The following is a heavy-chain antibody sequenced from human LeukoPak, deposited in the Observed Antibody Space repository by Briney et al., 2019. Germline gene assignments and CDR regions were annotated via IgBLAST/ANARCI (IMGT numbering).Heavy chain of an antibody. J-gene: IGHJ4*02. CDR2: ITSVASYI. D-gene: IGHD6-19*01. CDR3: ATGYSSGRRGY. Sequence: PGGPLRLSCAASGFTFSTSSMNWVPQAPGKGLEWVSSITSVASYIYYADSVKGRFTISRDNAKNSLYMQMNSLSAEDTAVYYCATGYSSGRRGYWGQGTLVTVSS. V-gene: IGHV3-21*01. CDR1: GFTFSTSS.